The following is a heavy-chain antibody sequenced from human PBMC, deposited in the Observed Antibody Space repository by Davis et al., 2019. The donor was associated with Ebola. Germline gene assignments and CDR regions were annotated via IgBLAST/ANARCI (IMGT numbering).Heavy chain of an antibody. CDR2: IKSDGSEK. V-gene: IGHV3-7*01. D-gene: IGHD2-21*02. Sequence: GESLKISCAASGFTFSSYWMTWVRQAPGRGLEGVANIKSDGSEKSYVDSVKGRFTISRDNAKNSLYLQMNSLRVEDTAVYYCARDLDYHEGGGDFDAFDMWGQGTMVTVSS. CDR1: GFTFSSYW. CDR3: ARDLDYHEGGGDFDAFDM. J-gene: IGHJ3*02.